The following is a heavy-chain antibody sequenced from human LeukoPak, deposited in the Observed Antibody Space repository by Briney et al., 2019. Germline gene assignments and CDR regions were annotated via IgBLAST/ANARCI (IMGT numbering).Heavy chain of an antibody. J-gene: IGHJ4*02. V-gene: IGHV3-30*18. Sequence: PPGRYLRLSCAASDFTFSSYGMHWVRHAPGKGLERVAVTSYDGSNKYYADSVKVRFTISRDNSKNTLYLQMNSLRAEDTAVYYCAKDRRYCGSASCTDFDYWGQGTLVTVSS. CDR1: DFTFSSYG. D-gene: IGHD2-2*01. CDR3: AKDRRYCGSASCTDFDY. CDR2: TSYDGSNK.